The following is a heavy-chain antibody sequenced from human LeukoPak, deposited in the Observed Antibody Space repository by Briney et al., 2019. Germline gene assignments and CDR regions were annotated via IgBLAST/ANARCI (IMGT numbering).Heavy chain of an antibody. CDR1: GFTFSSYA. V-gene: IGHV3-30*04. J-gene: IGHJ6*04. Sequence: PGGSLRLSCAASGFTFSSYAMHWVRQAPGKGLEWVAVISYDGSNKYYADSVKGRFTISRDNSKNTLYLQMDSLGAEDTAVYYCARASGSYYLDGMDVWGKGTTVTVSS. CDR2: ISYDGSNK. CDR3: ARASGSYYLDGMDV. D-gene: IGHD3-10*01.